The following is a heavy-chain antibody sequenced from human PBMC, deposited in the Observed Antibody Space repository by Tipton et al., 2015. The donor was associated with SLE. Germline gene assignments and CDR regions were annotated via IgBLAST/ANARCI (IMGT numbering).Heavy chain of an antibody. J-gene: IGHJ6*03. CDR2: IYYSGST. V-gene: IGHV4-39*07. CDR3: ARASDYYYMDV. CDR1: GGSISSSSYY. Sequence: LRLSCTVSGGSISSSSYYWGWIRQPPGKGLEWIGSIYYSGSTYYNPSLKSRVTISVDTSKNQFSLKLNSVTAADTAVYYCARASDYYYMDVWGKGTTVTVSS.